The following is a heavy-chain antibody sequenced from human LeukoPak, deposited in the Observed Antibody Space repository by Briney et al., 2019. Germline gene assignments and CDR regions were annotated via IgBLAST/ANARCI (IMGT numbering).Heavy chain of an antibody. V-gene: IGHV4-59*08. CDR3: ARHVGIHLWSLYFDY. D-gene: IGHD5-18*01. CDR1: GGSISSYY. Sequence: PSETLFLTCIVSGGSISSYYWSWIRQPPGKGLEWIGYIYSSGSTDYNPSLKSRVTISLDTSNHQFSLKLTSVTAADTAVYYCARHVGIHLWSLYFDYWGQGSLVAVSS. J-gene: IGHJ4*02. CDR2: IYSSGST.